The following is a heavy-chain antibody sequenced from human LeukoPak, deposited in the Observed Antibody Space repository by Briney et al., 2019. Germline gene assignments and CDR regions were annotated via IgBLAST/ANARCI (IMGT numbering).Heavy chain of an antibody. CDR2: IYYSGST. CDR3: ARHVRAFDI. V-gene: IGHV4-59*08. Sequence: ETLSLTCTVSGGSISSYYWSWIRQPPGKGLEWIGYIYYSGSTNYNPSLKRRVTISVDTSKNQFSLKLSSVTAADTAVYYCARHVRAFDIWGQGTMVTVSS. J-gene: IGHJ3*02. CDR1: GGSISSYY.